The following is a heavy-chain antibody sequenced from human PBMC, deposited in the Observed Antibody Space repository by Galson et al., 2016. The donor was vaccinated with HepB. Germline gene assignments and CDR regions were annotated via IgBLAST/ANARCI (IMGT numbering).Heavy chain of an antibody. CDR2: ISFDRSDK. D-gene: IGHD1-26*01. V-gene: IGHV3-30*12. CDR1: GFTLRYYA. CDR3: ARDTLVGAWDGLDV. J-gene: IGHJ6*02. Sequence: SLRLSCAASGFTLRYYAMHWVRQAPGRGLEWVALISFDRSDKYYTDSMKGRFTVSRDNPKNTLYLQMDSLRVEDTAVYYCARDTLVGAWDGLDVWGRGTTVTVSS.